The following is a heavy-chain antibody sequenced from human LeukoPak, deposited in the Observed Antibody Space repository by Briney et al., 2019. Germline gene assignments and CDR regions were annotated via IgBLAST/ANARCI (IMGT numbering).Heavy chain of an antibody. D-gene: IGHD3-10*01. Sequence: PSETLSLTCAVYGGSFSGYYWSWIRQPPGKGLEWIGEVNHSGRTNYNPSLKSRVTISVDTSKNQFSLKLSSVTAADTAVYYRASGKRELWFGELLCPYYRMDVWGQGTTVTVSS. J-gene: IGHJ6*02. V-gene: IGHV4-34*01. CDR3: ASGKRELWFGELLCPYYRMDV. CDR2: VNHSGRT. CDR1: GGSFSGYY.